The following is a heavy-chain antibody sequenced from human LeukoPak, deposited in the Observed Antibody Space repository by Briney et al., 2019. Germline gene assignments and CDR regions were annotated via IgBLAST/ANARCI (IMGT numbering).Heavy chain of an antibody. Sequence: GESLKISCKGSGYSFTSYWIGWVRQMPGKGLEWMGIIYPGDSDTRYSPSFQGQVTISADKSISTAYLQWSSLKASDTAMYYCARLPTSYYYDSSYFDYWGQGTLVTVSS. CDR2: IYPGDSDT. J-gene: IGHJ4*02. CDR3: ARLPTSYYYDSSYFDY. V-gene: IGHV5-51*01. D-gene: IGHD3-22*01. CDR1: GYSFTSYW.